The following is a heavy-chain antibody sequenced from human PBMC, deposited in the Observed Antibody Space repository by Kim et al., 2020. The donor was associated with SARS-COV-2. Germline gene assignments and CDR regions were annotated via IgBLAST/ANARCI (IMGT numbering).Heavy chain of an antibody. D-gene: IGHD3-10*01. V-gene: IGHV4-34*01. CDR2: INHSGST. CDR3: ARGRGQRYGSGRVNWLDP. Sequence: SETLSLTCAVYGGSFSGYYWSWIRQPPGKGLEWIGEINHSGSTNYNPSLKSRVTISVDTSKNQFSLKLSSVTAADTAEYYCARGRGQRYGSGRVNWLDPCGQATLVAVSS. J-gene: IGHJ5*02. CDR1: GGSFSGYY.